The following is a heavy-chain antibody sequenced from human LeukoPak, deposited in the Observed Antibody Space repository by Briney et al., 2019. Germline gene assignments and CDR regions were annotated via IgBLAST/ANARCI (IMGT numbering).Heavy chain of an antibody. J-gene: IGHJ4*02. CDR2: IIPIFGTA. V-gene: IGHV1-69*05. D-gene: IGHD3-22*01. CDR1: GYTFTGYY. Sequence: GASVKVSCKASGYTFTGYYMHWVRQAPGQGLEWMGGIIPIFGTANYAQKFQGRVTITTDESTSTAYMELSSLRSEDTAVYYCARGYDSSGSLLGDWGQGTLVTVSS. CDR3: ARGYDSSGSLLGD.